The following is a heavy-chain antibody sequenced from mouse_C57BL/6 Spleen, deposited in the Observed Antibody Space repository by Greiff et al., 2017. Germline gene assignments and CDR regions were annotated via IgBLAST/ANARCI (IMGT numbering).Heavy chain of an antibody. CDR3: ADGSHGAYAMDY. D-gene: IGHD2-3*01. CDR1: GYAFSSSW. Sequence: VQLQQSGPELVKPGASVKISCKASGYAFSSSWLNWVKQRPGKGLAWIGRIYPVDVVPTYNGQFKGKAPLTADKSSSTAYMQLSSVTSEDSAVYVCADGSHGAYAMDYVGQGTSVTVCS. J-gene: IGHJ4*01. V-gene: IGHV1-82*01. CDR2: IYPVDVVP.